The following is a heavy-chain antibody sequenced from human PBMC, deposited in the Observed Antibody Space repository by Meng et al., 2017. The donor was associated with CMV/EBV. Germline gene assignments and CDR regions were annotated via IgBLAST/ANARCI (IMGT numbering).Heavy chain of an antibody. Sequence: VRLVHRWTKLTKPGASVKVSCKASGDTFTDYSMHWVRQAPGQGLEWMGCINPNSGDTNYAQKFQGRVTMTKDTSISTAYMELSRLRSDDTAVYYCTRDAHLTTVTPNWFDPWGQGTLVTVSS. V-gene: IGHV1-2*02. CDR2: INPNSGDT. CDR3: TRDAHLTTVTPNWFDP. D-gene: IGHD4-17*01. J-gene: IGHJ5*02. CDR1: GDTFTDYS.